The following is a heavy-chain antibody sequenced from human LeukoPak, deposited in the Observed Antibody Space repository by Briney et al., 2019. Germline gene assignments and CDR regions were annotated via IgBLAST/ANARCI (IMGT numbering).Heavy chain of an antibody. Sequence: GGSLSLSCSASGFTFSNYAMHWVRQAPGKGLEYVSAIISDGGSTYYADSVKGRFTISRDNSKNTLYLQMSSLRAEDTAVYYCVTRGHSYDYWGQGTRVTVSS. CDR1: GFTFSNYA. CDR2: IISDGGST. J-gene: IGHJ4*02. D-gene: IGHD5-18*01. V-gene: IGHV3-64D*09. CDR3: VTRGHSYDY.